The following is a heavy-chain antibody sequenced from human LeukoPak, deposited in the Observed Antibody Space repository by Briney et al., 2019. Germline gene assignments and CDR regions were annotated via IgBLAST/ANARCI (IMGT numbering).Heavy chain of an antibody. CDR2: INTNTGNP. J-gene: IGHJ6*03. D-gene: IGHD3-10*01. V-gene: IGHV7-4-1*02. Sequence: GASVKVSCKASGYTFTSYAMNWVRQAPGQGLEWMRWINTNTGNPTYGQGFTGRFVFSLDTSVSTAYLQISSLKAEDTAVYYCARSGGSGSYYARYYYYYMDVWGKGTTVTVSS. CDR3: ARSGGSGSYYARYYYYYMDV. CDR1: GYTFTSYA.